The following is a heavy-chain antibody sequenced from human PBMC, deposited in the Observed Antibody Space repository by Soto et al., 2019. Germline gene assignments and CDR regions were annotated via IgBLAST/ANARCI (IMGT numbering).Heavy chain of an antibody. Sequence: SGPTLVNPTETLTLSCTFSGFSLNTGGICVSWIRQPPGKALEWLGLIDWADDKDYRTSLKTRLTISKDSSKNQVVLTMTNMDPVDTATYYCARSLSVAASSGFDFWGQGILVTVSS. V-gene: IGHV2-70*13. J-gene: IGHJ4*02. CDR2: IDWADDK. D-gene: IGHD2-15*01. CDR3: ARSLSVAASSGFDF. CDR1: GFSLNTGGIC.